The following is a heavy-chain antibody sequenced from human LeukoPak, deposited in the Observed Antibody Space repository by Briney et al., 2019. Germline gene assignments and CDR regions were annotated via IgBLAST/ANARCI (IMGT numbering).Heavy chain of an antibody. CDR2: IKSKTDGGTT. CDR3: TTGFSTGN. D-gene: IGHD2/OR15-2a*01. V-gene: IGHV3-15*01. Sequence: GGSLRLSCAASGITVSDAWMSWVRQAPGKGLEWVGRIKSKTDGGTTDYAAPVKGRFTVSRDDSKNTLYLLMNSLRTEDTALYYCTTGFSTGNWGQGTLVTVSS. CDR1: GITVSDAW. J-gene: IGHJ4*02.